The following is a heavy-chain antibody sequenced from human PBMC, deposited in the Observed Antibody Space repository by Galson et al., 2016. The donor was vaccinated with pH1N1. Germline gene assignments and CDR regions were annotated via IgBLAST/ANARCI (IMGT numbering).Heavy chain of an antibody. V-gene: IGHV2-5*02. CDR3: AHREVMITNAFDF. CDR1: GFSLNSSGMG. Sequence: PALVKPTQTLTLTCTFSGFSLNSSGMGVGWIRQPPGKALEWLALIYWDDDKRYSPSLKTRLTINRDTSKNQVVLMMTNMDPVDTATYYCAHREVMITNAFDFWGQGTMVTVSS. CDR2: IYWDDDK. D-gene: IGHD3-16*01. J-gene: IGHJ3*01.